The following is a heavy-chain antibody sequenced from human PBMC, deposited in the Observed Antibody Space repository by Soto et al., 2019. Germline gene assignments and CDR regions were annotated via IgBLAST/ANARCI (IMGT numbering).Heavy chain of an antibody. CDR3: SRGRPPRY. V-gene: IGHV4-34*01. J-gene: IGHJ4*02. CDR1: GESFSGYY. CDR2: IDHSGST. Sequence: SETLSLTCVVYGESFSGYYWSWFRQPPGKRLEWIGDIDHSGSTHYNPSLKSRLTISEDTSKNHFSLSLSAVTAADAGTYFCSRGRPPRYWGQGTLVTVSS.